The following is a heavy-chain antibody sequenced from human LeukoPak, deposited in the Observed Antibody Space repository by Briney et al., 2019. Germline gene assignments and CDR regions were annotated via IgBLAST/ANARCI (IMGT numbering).Heavy chain of an antibody. CDR3: ARDRGSSSFDY. V-gene: IGHV3-11*04. CDR2: ISSSGSTI. J-gene: IGHJ4*02. Sequence: GGSLRLSCAASGFTFSDYYMSWIRQAPGKGLEWVSYISSSGSTIYYADSVKGQFTISRDNAKNSLYLQMNSLRADDTAVFYCARDRGSSSFDYWGQGTLVTVSS. CDR1: GFTFSDYY. D-gene: IGHD6-6*01.